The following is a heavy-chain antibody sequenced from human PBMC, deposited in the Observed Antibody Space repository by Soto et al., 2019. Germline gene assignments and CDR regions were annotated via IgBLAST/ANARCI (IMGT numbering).Heavy chain of an antibody. J-gene: IGHJ5*02. CDR3: ERDYRKSGYDYFDP. D-gene: IGHD3-22*01. CDR2: IDPKSGDT. CDR1: DYSFTGHY. Sequence: ASVKVSCKASDYSFTGHYLHWVRLAPGQGLEWMGWIDPKSGDTKYAPKFRDRVTLTSDTSSSTGYMDLTNLRYDDTAVYYCERDYRKSGYDYFDPWGQGTLVTVSS. V-gene: IGHV1-2*02.